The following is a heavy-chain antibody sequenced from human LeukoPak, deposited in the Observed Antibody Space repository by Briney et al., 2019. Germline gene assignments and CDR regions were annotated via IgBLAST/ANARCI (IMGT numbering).Heavy chain of an antibody. V-gene: IGHV4-34*01. CDR1: GGSFSGYY. CDR3: ATAGNWNDSDYYYYYGMDV. CDR2: INHSGST. Sequence: SETLSLACAVYGGSFSGYYWSWIRQPPGKGLEWIGEINHSGSTNYNPSLKSRVTISVDTSKNQFSLKLSSVTAADTAVYYCATAGNWNDSDYYYYYGMDVWGQGTTVTVSS. J-gene: IGHJ6*02. D-gene: IGHD1-1*01.